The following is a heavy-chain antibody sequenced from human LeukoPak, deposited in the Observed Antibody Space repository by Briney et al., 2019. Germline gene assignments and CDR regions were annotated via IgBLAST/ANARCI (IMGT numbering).Heavy chain of an antibody. CDR1: GGSISSYY. J-gene: IGHJ4*02. V-gene: IGHV4-59*08. Sequence: PSETLSLTCTVSGGSISSYYWSWIRQPPGKGLEWIGYIYYSGSTSYKPSLKSRVTISVDTSKNQFSLKLSSVTAADTAVYYCARRTILTGSDYWGQGTLVTVSS. CDR3: ARRTILTGSDY. CDR2: IYYSGST. D-gene: IGHD3-9*01.